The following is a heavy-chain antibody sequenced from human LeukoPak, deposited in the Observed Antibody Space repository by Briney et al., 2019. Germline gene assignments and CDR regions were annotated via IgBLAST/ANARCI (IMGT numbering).Heavy chain of an antibody. Sequence: PGGSLRLSCAASGFTFSTFSMAWVRQAPGKGLEWVPYISRTGTSIHYADSMRGRFTISRDNTKSSLYLQMNNLRVEDTALYFCARTTVAGTIQYWGQGTLVIVSS. V-gene: IGHV3-21*01. CDR1: GFTFSTFS. CDR3: ARTTVAGTIQY. D-gene: IGHD1-14*01. J-gene: IGHJ1*01. CDR2: ISRTGTSI.